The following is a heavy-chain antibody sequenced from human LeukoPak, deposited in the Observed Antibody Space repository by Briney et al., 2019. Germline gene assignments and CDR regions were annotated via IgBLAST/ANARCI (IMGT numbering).Heavy chain of an antibody. V-gene: IGHV3-30*18. J-gene: IGHJ4*02. CDR3: AKSTAPAGYYLDY. D-gene: IGHD2-2*01. CDR2: ISYDGNDK. CDR1: GFTFSTYG. Sequence: GGSLRLSSAASGFTFSTYGMYWVRQAPGKGLEWVAIISYDGNDKDYADSVRGRFTISRDNSNNTLYLQVNSLRGENTAVDYCAKSTAPAGYYLDYWGQGILVTVSS.